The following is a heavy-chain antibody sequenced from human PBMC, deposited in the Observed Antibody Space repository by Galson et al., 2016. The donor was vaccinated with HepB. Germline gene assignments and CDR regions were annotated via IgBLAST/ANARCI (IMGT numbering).Heavy chain of an antibody. J-gene: IGHJ6*02. CDR3: ARYVTPAMANPRNYYDYGIDV. D-gene: IGHD1-14*01. CDR2: IIPVLGIV. CDR1: GYTFTSYG. Sequence: SVKVSCKVSGYTFTSYGISWVRQVPGQGLEWMGRIIPVLGIVNYAQNFRGKVTITAGKSTSTAYMELSGLRFEDTAVYYCARYVTPAMANPRNYYDYGIDVWGQGTTVTVS. V-gene: IGHV1-69*04.